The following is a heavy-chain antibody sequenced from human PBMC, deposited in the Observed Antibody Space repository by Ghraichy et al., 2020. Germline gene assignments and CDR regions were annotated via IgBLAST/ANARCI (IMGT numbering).Heavy chain of an antibody. CDR1: GFSFSDHW. J-gene: IGHJ5*02. Sequence: GGSLRLSCAASGFSFSDHWMSWVRQAPGKGLEWVANIRQNGRDGREKFYVDSVKGRFTISRDNGQNSLYLDMNMLRAEDTAVYYCARAVSLPSNPSKKNWFDPWGQGTLVTVSS. CDR2: IRQNGRDGREK. D-gene: IGHD4-11*01. V-gene: IGHV3-7*04. CDR3: ARAVSLPSNPSKKNWFDP.